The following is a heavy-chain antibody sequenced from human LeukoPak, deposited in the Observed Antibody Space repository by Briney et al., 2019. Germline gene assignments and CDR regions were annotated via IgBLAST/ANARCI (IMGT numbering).Heavy chain of an antibody. J-gene: IGHJ4*02. V-gene: IGHV1-69*05. Sequence: SVKVSCKASGGTFSSYAISWVRQAPGQGLEWMGGIIPIFGTANYAQKFQGRVTITTDESTSTAYMELSSLRSEDTAVYYCARETNSGYNPYFDYWGQGTLVTVSS. CDR3: ARETNSGYNPYFDY. D-gene: IGHD5-12*01. CDR1: GGTFSSYA. CDR2: IIPIFGTA.